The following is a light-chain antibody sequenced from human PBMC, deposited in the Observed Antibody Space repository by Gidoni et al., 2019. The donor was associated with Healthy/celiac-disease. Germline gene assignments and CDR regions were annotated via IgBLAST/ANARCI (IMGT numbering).Light chain of an antibody. V-gene: IGKV1-39*01. CDR1: QSISSY. CDR2: AAS. J-gene: IGKJ2*01. CDR3: QQSYSTPIMYT. Sequence: DIQMTQSPSSLSASVGDRVTITCRASQSISSYLNWYQQKPGKAPKLLIYAASSLQSGVPSRLSGSGSGTDFNLTISSLQPEDFATYYCQQSYSTPIMYTFGQGTKLEIK.